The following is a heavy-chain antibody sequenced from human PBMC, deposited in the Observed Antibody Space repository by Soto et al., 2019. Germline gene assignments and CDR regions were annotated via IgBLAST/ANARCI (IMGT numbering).Heavy chain of an antibody. CDR1: GYSFTSYW. CDR3: ARLWASGYYDFWSPYYRLAV. D-gene: IGHD3-3*01. Sequence: PGESLKISCKGSGYSFTSYWIGWVRQMPGKGLEWMGIIYPGDSDTRYSPSFQGQVTISADKSISTAYLQWSSLKASDTAMYYCARLWASGYYDFWSPYYRLAVWGQGTTVTVSS. CDR2: IYPGDSDT. V-gene: IGHV5-51*01. J-gene: IGHJ6*02.